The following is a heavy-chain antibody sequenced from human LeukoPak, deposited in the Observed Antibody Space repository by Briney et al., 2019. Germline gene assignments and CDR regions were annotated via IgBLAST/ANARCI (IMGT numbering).Heavy chain of an antibody. CDR3: AKSEWELLRYFDY. CDR2: IYSGGST. Sequence: GGSLRLSCAASGFTVSSNYISWVRQAPGEGLEWVSVIYSGGSTYYADSVKGRFTISRDNSKNTLYLQMNSLRAEDTAVHYCAKSEWELLRYFDYWGQGTLVTVSS. V-gene: IGHV3-53*01. CDR1: GFTVSSNY. D-gene: IGHD1-26*01. J-gene: IGHJ4*02.